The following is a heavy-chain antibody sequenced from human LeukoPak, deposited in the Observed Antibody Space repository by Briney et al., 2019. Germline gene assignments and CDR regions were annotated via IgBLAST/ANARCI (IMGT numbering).Heavy chain of an antibody. CDR2: ISGSGYST. J-gene: IGHJ4*02. CDR3: AKVRRNSTSWYLVDY. CDR1: GFTLSSSA. D-gene: IGHD6-13*01. Sequence: PGGSLRLSCAVSGFTLSSSAINWVRQAPGKGLEWVSTISGSGYSTYYADSVKGRFTISRDDSKNTLYLQVNSLRAEDTAVYYCAKVRRNSTSWYLVDYWGQGTLVTVSS. V-gene: IGHV3-23*01.